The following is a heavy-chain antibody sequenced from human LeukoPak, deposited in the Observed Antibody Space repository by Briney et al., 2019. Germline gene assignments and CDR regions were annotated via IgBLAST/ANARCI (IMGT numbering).Heavy chain of an antibody. Sequence: SVKVSCKASGGTFSSYAISWVRQAPGQGLEWMGGIIPIFGTANYAQKFQGRVTITADESTSTAYVELSSLRSEDTAVYYCARGLGLQRPRSDYWGQGTLVTVSS. CDR2: IIPIFGTA. J-gene: IGHJ4*02. D-gene: IGHD4-11*01. CDR3: ARGLGLQRPRSDY. CDR1: GGTFSSYA. V-gene: IGHV1-69*13.